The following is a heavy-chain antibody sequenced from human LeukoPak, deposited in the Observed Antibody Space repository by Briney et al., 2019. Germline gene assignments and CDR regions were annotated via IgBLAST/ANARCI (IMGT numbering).Heavy chain of an antibody. CDR2: IYYSGST. Sequence: KPSETLSLTCTVSGGSISSYYWSWVRQPPGKGLEWIGYIYYSGSTNYNPSLKSRVTISVDTSKNQFSLKLSSVTAADTAVYYCARNPPGSVNYYYYYYMDVWGKGTTVTVSS. CDR3: ARNPPGSVNYYYYYYMDV. J-gene: IGHJ6*03. CDR1: GGSISSYY. D-gene: IGHD3-10*01. V-gene: IGHV4-59*01.